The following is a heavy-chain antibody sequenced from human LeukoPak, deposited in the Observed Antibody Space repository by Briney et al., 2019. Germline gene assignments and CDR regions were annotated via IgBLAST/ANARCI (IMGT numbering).Heavy chain of an antibody. J-gene: IGHJ4*02. CDR1: GGSISSYY. Sequence: PSGTLSLTCTVSGGSISSYYWSWIRQPPGKGLEWIGYIYYSGSTNYNPSLKSRVTISVDRSKNQFSLKLSSVTAADTAVYYCARRETAAGSYYFDYWGQGTLVTVSS. D-gene: IGHD6-13*01. CDR3: ARRETAAGSYYFDY. CDR2: IYYSGST. V-gene: IGHV4-59*01.